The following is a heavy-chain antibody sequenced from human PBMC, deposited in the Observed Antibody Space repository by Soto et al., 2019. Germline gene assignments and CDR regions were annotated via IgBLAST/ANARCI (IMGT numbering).Heavy chain of an antibody. CDR3: ASPYGDVFPHYYYGMDV. Sequence: QVQLVQSGAEVKKPGSSVKVSCKASGGTFSSYAISWVRQAPGQGLEWMGGIIPIFGTANYAQKFQGRVTTTADESTSTAYMELSSLRSEDTAVYYCASPYGDVFPHYYYGMDVWGQGTTVTVSS. V-gene: IGHV1-69*01. CDR1: GGTFSSYA. J-gene: IGHJ6*02. D-gene: IGHD4-17*01. CDR2: IIPIFGTA.